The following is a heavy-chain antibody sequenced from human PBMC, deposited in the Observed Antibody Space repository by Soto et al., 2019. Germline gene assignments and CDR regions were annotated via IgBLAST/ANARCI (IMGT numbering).Heavy chain of an antibody. V-gene: IGHV4-34*01. Sequence: QVQLQQWGAGLLKPSETLSLSCAVYGGYFNDNYYTWFRQPPGKGLEWIGEISRSGTTKYIPSLKSRASISFDTSNAQVSMKVPSVTAADTAVYYCATSLWFGTQVELWGQGALVTVSS. CDR3: ATSLWFGTQVEL. CDR2: ISRSGTT. D-gene: IGHD3-10*01. J-gene: IGHJ5*02. CDR1: GGYFNDNY.